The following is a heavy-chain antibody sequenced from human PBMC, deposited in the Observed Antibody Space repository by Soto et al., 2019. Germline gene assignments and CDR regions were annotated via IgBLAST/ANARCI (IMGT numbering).Heavy chain of an antibody. J-gene: IGHJ4*02. CDR2: INHSGNI. V-gene: IGHV4-34*01. CDR1: GGSVSGYY. D-gene: IGHD4-17*01. CDR3: ARGEVTTGVY. Sequence: QVQLQQWGAGLLKPSETLSLTCAVYGGSVSGYYWSWIRQPPGKGLEWIGEINHSGNINYSPSLKSRVTMSVDTSKNQLSLKLNSVTAADTAVYYCARGEVTTGVYWGQGPLVTVSS.